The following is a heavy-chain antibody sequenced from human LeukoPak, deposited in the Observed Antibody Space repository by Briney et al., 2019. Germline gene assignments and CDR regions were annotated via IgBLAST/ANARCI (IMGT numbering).Heavy chain of an antibody. J-gene: IGHJ4*02. CDR3: ARGPGSYYEFDY. Sequence: PSETLSLTCTVSGASISSYYWSWIRQPPWKGLEWIAYIYYSGNTNYNPSLKSRVTISVDRSKNQFSLKLSSVTAADTAAYYCARGPGSYYEFDYWGQGTLVTVSS. V-gene: IGHV4-59*01. CDR2: IYYSGNT. D-gene: IGHD1-26*01. CDR1: GASISSYY.